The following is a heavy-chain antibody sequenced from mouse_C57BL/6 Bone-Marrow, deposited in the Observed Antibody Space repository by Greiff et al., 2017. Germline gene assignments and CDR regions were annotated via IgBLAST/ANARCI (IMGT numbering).Heavy chain of an antibody. Sequence: VQLQQSGAELVRPGTSVKMSCKASGYTFTNYWIGWAKQRPGHGLEWIGEIYPRSGNTYYNEKFKGKATLTADKSSSTAYMELRSLTSEDSAVYFCARGDYYAMDYWGQGTSVTVSS. CDR3: ARGDYYAMDY. V-gene: IGHV1-63*01. J-gene: IGHJ4*01. CDR1: GYTFTNYW. CDR2: IYPRSGNT.